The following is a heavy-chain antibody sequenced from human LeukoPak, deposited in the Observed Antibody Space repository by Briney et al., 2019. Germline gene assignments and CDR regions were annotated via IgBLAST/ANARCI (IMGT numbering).Heavy chain of an antibody. CDR1: GGSFSGYC. D-gene: IGHD3-3*01. Sequence: SETLSLTCAVYGGSFSGYCWSWIRQPPGKGLEWIGEINHSGSTNYNPSLKSRVTISVDTSKNQFSLKLSSVTAADTAVYYCARMVTIFGVVTSFDYWGQGTLVTVSS. CDR3: ARMVTIFGVVTSFDY. CDR2: INHSGST. V-gene: IGHV4-34*01. J-gene: IGHJ4*02.